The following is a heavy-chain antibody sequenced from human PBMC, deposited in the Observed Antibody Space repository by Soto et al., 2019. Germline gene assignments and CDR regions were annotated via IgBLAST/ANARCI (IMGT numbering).Heavy chain of an antibody. CDR3: ARGGPELLRGNFDY. CDR1: GGSISSGGYY. D-gene: IGHD1-26*01. CDR2: IYYSGST. Sequence: SETLSLTCTVSGGSISSGGYYWSWIRQHPGKGLEWIGYIYYSGSTYYNPSLKSRVTISVDTSKNQFSLKLSSVTAADTAVYYCARGGPELLRGNFDYWGQGTLVTVSS. V-gene: IGHV4-31*03. J-gene: IGHJ4*02.